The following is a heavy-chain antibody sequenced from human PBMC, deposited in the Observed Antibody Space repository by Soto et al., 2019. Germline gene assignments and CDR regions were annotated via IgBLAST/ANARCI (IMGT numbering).Heavy chain of an antibody. J-gene: IGHJ5*02. Sequence: SETLSLTCSISGASIRDKYWSWLRQSAEKGLEFIGRISNGGTTIYNPSLKSRVTMSLDTSKTHFSLKLTSVTAAATAVYYCATKGDYGGWFDPWGQGTLVTVAS. CDR3: ATKGDYGGWFDP. V-gene: IGHV4-4*07. CDR1: GASIRDKY. D-gene: IGHD3-10*01. CDR2: ISNGGTT.